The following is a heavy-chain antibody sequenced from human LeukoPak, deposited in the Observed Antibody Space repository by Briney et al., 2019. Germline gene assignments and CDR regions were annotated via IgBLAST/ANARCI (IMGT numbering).Heavy chain of an antibody. D-gene: IGHD3-3*01. CDR2: IYTSGST. J-gene: IGHJ5*02. CDR1: GGSISSGSYY. V-gene: IGHV4-61*02. Sequence: SQTLSLTCTVSGGSISSGSYYWSWIRQPAGKGLEWIGRIYTSGSTNYNPSLKSRVTISVDTSKNQFSLKLSSVTAADTAVYYCAREGSLRFLERSVKWFDPWGQGTLVTVS. CDR3: AREGSLRFLERSVKWFDP.